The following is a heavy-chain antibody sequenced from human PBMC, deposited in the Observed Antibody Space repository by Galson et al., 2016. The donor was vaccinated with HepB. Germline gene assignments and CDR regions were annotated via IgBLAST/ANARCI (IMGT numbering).Heavy chain of an antibody. CDR3: AHVTVAALGMYPFDI. CDR1: GFSLRTNGAG. D-gene: IGHD6-19*01. J-gene: IGHJ3*02. Sequence: PALVKPTQTLTLTCGFSLRTNGAGVGWIRQPPGKALEWLALIYWDDDKRYSPSLKRRLTVTKDTSKNQVVLTMTNMDPVDTATYYSAHVTVAALGMYPFDIWGQGTMVTVSS. CDR2: IYWDDDK. V-gene: IGHV2-5*02.